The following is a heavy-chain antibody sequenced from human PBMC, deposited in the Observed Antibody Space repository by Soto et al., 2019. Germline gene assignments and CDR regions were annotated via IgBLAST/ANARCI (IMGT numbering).Heavy chain of an antibody. CDR1: GYTFTSYG. V-gene: IGHV1-18*04. CDR2: ISAYNGNT. Sequence: GASVKVSCKASGYTFTSYGISWVRQAPGQGLEWMGWISAYNGNTNYAQKLQGRVTMTTDTSTSTAYMELRSLRSDDTAVYYCARGYIVGATTTHAFDIWGQGTMVTVSS. D-gene: IGHD1-26*01. CDR3: ARGYIVGATTTHAFDI. J-gene: IGHJ3*02.